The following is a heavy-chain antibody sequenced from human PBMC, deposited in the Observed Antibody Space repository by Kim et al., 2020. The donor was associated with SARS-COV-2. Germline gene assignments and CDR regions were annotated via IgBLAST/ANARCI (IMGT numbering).Heavy chain of an antibody. D-gene: IGHD3-16*01. Sequence: SGSTNYNPSLKSRVTISVDTSKNQFSLKLSSVTAADTAVYYCARDIGLSYWGQGTLVTVSS. CDR2: SGST. V-gene: IGHV4-59*01. J-gene: IGHJ4*02. CDR3: ARDIGLSY.